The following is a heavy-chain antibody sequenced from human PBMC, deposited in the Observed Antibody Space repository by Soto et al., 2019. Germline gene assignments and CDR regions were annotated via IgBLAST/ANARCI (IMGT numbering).Heavy chain of an antibody. V-gene: IGHV1-69*06. CDR3: WRHDKTALPPLDS. Sequence: QGHLVQSGAEVKSPGSAVKVSCQVSGAGDTFSNYGLNWVRQAPGQGLEWMGGTIPAFGTANYAEKFQGRVTITADTSTTTAYMELSSLRSDDTAVYYCWRHDKTALPPLDSWGQGTLVSVSS. CDR1: GAGDTFSNYG. J-gene: IGHJ4*02. CDR2: TIPAFGTA. D-gene: IGHD1-1*01.